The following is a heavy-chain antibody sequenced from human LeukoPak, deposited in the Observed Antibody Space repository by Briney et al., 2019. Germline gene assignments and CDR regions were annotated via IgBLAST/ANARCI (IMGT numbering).Heavy chain of an antibody. V-gene: IGHV3-33*08. CDR3: AKAALYRINWTLFDD. J-gene: IGHJ4*02. D-gene: IGHD1-1*01. CDR1: GFTFSVYG. Sequence: GGSLRLSCAASGFTFSVYGMHWVRQARGRGREWGALFSTVGINIFYADSVKGRFTISRDHSTNMLYLPMYSLRAEDPAVYYCAKAALYRINWTLFDDWGLGTLVTVSS. CDR2: FSTVGINI.